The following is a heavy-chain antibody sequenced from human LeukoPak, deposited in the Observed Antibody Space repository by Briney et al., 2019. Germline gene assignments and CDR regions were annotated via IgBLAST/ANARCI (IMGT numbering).Heavy chain of an antibody. CDR1: GGSFSGYY. CDR2: INHSGST. V-gene: IGHV4-34*01. J-gene: IGHJ6*03. CDR3: ARLLLWFGSSPPYYYYMDV. D-gene: IGHD3-10*01. Sequence: SETLSLTCAVYGGSFSGYYWSWIRQPPGKGLEWIGEINHSGSTNYNPSLKSRVTISVDTSKNQFSLKLSSVTAADTAVYYCARLLLWFGSSPPYYYYMDVWGKGTTVTVSS.